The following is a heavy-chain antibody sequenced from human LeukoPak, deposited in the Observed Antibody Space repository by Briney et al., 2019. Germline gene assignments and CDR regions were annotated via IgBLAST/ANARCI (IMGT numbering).Heavy chain of an antibody. J-gene: IGHJ4*02. Sequence: GGSLRLSCAASGFTFSGSAMHWVRQASGKGLEWVGRIRSKANNYATAYAASVKGRFTISRDDSKNTAYLQMSSLKTDDTAVYFCSSGLSVLRSNNTPVDYWGQGTLVAVSS. CDR1: GFTFSGSA. CDR2: IRSKANNYAT. V-gene: IGHV3-73*01. CDR3: SSGLSVLRSNNTPVDY. D-gene: IGHD4-17*01.